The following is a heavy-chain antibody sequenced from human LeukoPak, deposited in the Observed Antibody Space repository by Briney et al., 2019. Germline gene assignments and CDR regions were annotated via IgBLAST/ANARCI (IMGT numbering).Heavy chain of an antibody. V-gene: IGHV4-59*01. D-gene: IGHD6-19*01. CDR3: ARAKTPTNCYDRSGFYNYYGMDI. Sequence: SETLSLTCTVSGGSLGGYYWSWVRQAPGKGLEWIEYIYYSGTTNYNPSLKSRVSISVDTSKNQFSLKLTSVTAADTAVYYCARAKTPTNCYDRSGFYNYYGMDIWGQGTTVTVSS. CDR2: IYYSGTT. J-gene: IGHJ6*02. CDR1: GGSLGGYY.